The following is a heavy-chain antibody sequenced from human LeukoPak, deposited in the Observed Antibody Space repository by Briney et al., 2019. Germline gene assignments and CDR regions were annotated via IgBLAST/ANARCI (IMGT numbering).Heavy chain of an antibody. Sequence: GGSLRLSCAASGFTFSNYGMHWVRQAPGKVLEWVAVIWYDGNNKYYADSVKGRFTISRDNSKNTLYLQMNSLRAEDTAVYYCARDRWSSTSYNDYWGQGTLVTVSS. V-gene: IGHV3-33*01. CDR1: GFTFSNYG. CDR2: IWYDGNNK. D-gene: IGHD2-2*01. CDR3: ARDRWSSTSYNDY. J-gene: IGHJ4*02.